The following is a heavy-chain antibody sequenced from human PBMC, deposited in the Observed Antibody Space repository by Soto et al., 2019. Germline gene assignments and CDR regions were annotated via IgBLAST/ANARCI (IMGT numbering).Heavy chain of an antibody. V-gene: IGHV3-48*02. CDR3: ARGGSARPDY. Sequence: EVQLVESGGGLVQPGGSLKLSCATSGFTFNSLGINWVRQAPMKGLEWVSYISGDSSSKHYADSVQGRFTISRDNARKSVYLQMNRLRDGDTAIYYCARGGSARPDYWGQGTRVTVSS. D-gene: IGHD6-6*01. CDR1: GFTFNSLG. CDR2: ISGDSSSK. J-gene: IGHJ4*02.